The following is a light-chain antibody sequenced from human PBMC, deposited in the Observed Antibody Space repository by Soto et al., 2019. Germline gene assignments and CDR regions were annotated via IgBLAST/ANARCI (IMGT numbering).Light chain of an antibody. Sequence: IVMTQSPATVSVSPGERVTLSCRASQSISGNLAWYQQKPGQASRLLIYGSSTRATGIPGRFSGSGSGTNFPLTISSLQSEVFAVYYCKQYKGWLTWTFGKGTRVDIK. CDR1: QSISGN. V-gene: IGKV3-15*01. CDR3: KQYKGWLTWT. CDR2: GSS. J-gene: IGKJ2*02.